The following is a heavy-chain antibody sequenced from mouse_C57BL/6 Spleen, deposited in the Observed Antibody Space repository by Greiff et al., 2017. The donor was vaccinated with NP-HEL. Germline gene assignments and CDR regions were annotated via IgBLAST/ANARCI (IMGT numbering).Heavy chain of an antibody. Sequence: VQLQQSGAELVRPGASVKLSCKASGYTFTDYYINWVKQRPGQGLEWIARIYPGSGNTYYNEKFKGKATLTAEKSSSTAYMQLSSLTSEDSAVYFCARKTLGGWGQGTLVTVSA. V-gene: IGHV1-76*01. CDR3: ARKTLGG. CDR1: GYTFTDYY. CDR2: IYPGSGNT. J-gene: IGHJ3*01. D-gene: IGHD3-3*01.